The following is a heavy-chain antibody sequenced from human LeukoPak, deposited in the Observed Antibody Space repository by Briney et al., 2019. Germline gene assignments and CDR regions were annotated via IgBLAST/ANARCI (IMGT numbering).Heavy chain of an antibody. J-gene: IGHJ4*02. CDR2: IIVGSGNT. CDR1: GFTFTSSA. V-gene: IGHV1-58*02. D-gene: IGHD1-26*01. CDR3: AASGSYYFDY. Sequence: SVKVSCKASGFTFTSSAMHGVRQARGQRLEWIGLIIVGSGNTNYAQKFQERVTITRDVSTSTAYMELSSLRSEDTAVYYCAASGSYYFDYWGQGTLVTVSS.